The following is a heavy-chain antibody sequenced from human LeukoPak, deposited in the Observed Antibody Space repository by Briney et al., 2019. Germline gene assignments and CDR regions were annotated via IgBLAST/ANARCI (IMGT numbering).Heavy chain of an antibody. J-gene: IGHJ4*02. D-gene: IGHD1-26*01. CDR2: IYSGGST. CDR1: GFTVSSNY. V-gene: IGHV3-53*01. CDR3: AREAWELRGVFDY. Sequence: GGSLRLSCAASGFTVSSNYMSWVRQAPGKGLEWVSVIYSGGSTYYADSVKGRFTISRDNSKNTLYLQMNSLRAEDTAVYYCAREAWELRGVFDYWGQGTLVTVSS.